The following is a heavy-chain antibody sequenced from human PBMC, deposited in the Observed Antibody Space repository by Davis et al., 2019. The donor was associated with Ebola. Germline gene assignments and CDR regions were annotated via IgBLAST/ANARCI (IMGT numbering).Heavy chain of an antibody. CDR1: GFTFSNAW. CDR2: TKSKTDGGTI. Sequence: GESLKISCAASGFTFSNAWMSWVRQAPGKGLEWVGRTKSKTDGGTIDYAAPVKGRFAMSRDDSKNTLYLQMNSLKIDDTAVYYCTTLSTVTTMYFDLWGRGTLVTVSS. V-gene: IGHV3-15*01. CDR3: TTLSTVTTMYFDL. D-gene: IGHD4-17*01. J-gene: IGHJ2*01.